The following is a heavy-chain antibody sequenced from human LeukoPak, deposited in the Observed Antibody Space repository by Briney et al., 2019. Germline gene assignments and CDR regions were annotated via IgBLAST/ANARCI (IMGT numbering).Heavy chain of an antibody. J-gene: IGHJ4*02. D-gene: IGHD5-12*01. CDR3: ARLGVDIVATSKGKGYYFDY. Sequence: GGSLRLSCAASGFTVSSNYMSWVRQAPGKGLEWVSVIYSGGSTYYADSVKGRFTISRDNSKNTLYLQMNSLRAEDTAVYYCARLGVDIVATSKGKGYYFDYWGQGTLVTVSS. V-gene: IGHV3-66*01. CDR2: IYSGGST. CDR1: GFTVSSNY.